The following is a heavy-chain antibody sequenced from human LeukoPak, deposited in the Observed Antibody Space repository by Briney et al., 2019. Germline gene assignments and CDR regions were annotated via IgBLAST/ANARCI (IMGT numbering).Heavy chain of an antibody. V-gene: IGHV3-20*04. CDR2: INWNGGST. Sequence: PGGSLRLSCAASGFTFDDYGMSWVRQAPGKGLEWVSGINWNGGSTGYADSVKGRFTISRDNAKNSLYLQMNSLRAEDTAVYYCARDAGGCGGDCPSFDYWGQGTLVTVSS. J-gene: IGHJ4*02. CDR1: GFTFDDYG. CDR3: ARDAGGCGGDCPSFDY. D-gene: IGHD2-21*01.